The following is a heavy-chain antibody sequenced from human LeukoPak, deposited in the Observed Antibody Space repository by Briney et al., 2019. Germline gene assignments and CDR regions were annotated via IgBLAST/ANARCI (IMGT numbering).Heavy chain of an antibody. J-gene: IGHJ5*02. Sequence: SETLSLTCAVYGGSFSGYYWSWIRQPPGKGLEWIGEINHSGSTNYNPSLKSRVTISVDTSKNQFSLKLSSVTAADTAVYYCAREDYDILTGYYTRNWFDPWGQGTLVTVSS. D-gene: IGHD3-9*01. CDR2: INHSGST. CDR3: AREDYDILTGYYTRNWFDP. CDR1: GGSFSGYY. V-gene: IGHV4-34*01.